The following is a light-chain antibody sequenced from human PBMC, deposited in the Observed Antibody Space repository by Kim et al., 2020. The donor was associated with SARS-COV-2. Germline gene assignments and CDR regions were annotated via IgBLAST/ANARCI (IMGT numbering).Light chain of an antibody. V-gene: IGKV3-20*01. J-gene: IGKJ2*01. CDR3: HQYGSSPRT. CDR1: QSVSYNY. CDR2: GSS. Sequence: EIVLTQSPGTLSLSPGERATLSCRASQSVSYNYLAWFQQKPGQAPRLLIYGSSSKATGIPERFGGSGSGTDFTLTISRLEPEDFAVYYCHQYGSSPRTFGQGTKLEIK.